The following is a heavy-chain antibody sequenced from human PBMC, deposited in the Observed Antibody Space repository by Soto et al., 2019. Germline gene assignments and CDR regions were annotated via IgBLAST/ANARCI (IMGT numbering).Heavy chain of an antibody. J-gene: IGHJ6*03. CDR2: IYYSGST. Sequence: PSETLSLTCSVSGGSINRYYWSWIRQPPGKGLEWIGYIYYSGSTNYNPSLKGRVTISVDMSKNQFSLNLGSVTAADTAVYYCARTGYCTGGGRSNYYYYYMDVWGKGTTVTVSS. V-gene: IGHV4-59*01. D-gene: IGHD2-8*02. CDR3: ARTGYCTGGGRSNYYYYYMDV. CDR1: GGSINRYY.